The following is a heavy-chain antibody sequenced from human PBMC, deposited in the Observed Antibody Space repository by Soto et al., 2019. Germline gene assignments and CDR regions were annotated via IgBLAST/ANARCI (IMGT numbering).Heavy chain of an antibody. V-gene: IGHV4-61*01. CDR2: IYYSAST. D-gene: IGHD1-26*01. J-gene: IGHJ4*02. CDR3: ANRVGATPPRD. CDR1: GTSVSSTSYH. Sequence: QVQLQESGPGLVKPSETLSLTCTVSGTSVSSTSYHWVWIRQPPGKGSEWIGNIYYSASTNYSPPPKSRVTISVDTSKRQFSLKLNSVTPADTAVYYCANRVGATPPRDGGQGTLVTVSS.